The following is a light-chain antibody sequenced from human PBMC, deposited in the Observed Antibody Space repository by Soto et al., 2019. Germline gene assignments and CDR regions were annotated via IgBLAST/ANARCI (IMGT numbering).Light chain of an antibody. CDR2: QAS. J-gene: IGKJ1*01. CDR1: QSISSW. CDR3: QQYNSYPWA. V-gene: IGKV1-5*03. Sequence: DIQMTQSPSTLSASVGDRVTITCRASQSISSWLAWYQQKPGKAPKLLIYQASNLQSGVPSRFSGGGSGTELTLTISSLQPDDFATYYCQQYNSYPWAFGQGTKVDSK.